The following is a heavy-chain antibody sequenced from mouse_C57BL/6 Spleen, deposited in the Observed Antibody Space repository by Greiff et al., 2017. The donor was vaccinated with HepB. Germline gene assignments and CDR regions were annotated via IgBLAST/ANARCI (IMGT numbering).Heavy chain of an antibody. CDR1: GYTFTGYW. CDR3: ARSRIYYDYDNYAMDY. Sequence: VQLQQSGAELMKPGASVKLSCKATGYTFTGYWIEWVKQRPGHGLEWIGEILPGSGSTNYNEKFKGKATFTADTSSNTAYMQLSSLTTEDSAIYYCARSRIYYDYDNYAMDYWGQGTSVTVSS. CDR2: ILPGSGST. J-gene: IGHJ4*01. V-gene: IGHV1-9*01. D-gene: IGHD2-4*01.